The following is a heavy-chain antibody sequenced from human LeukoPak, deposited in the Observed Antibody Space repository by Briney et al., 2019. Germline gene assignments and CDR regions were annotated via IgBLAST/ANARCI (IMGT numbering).Heavy chain of an antibody. J-gene: IGHJ3*02. CDR1: GFTFSSYW. D-gene: IGHD3-3*01. CDR2: INSAGSST. Sequence: GGSLRLSCAASGFTFSSYWMHWVRQAPGKGLVWVSRINSAGSSTNYADSGKGRFTISRDNAKNTLYLQMSSLRAEDTAVYYCARAMSGPATFDIWGQGTMVTVSS. CDR3: ARAMSGPATFDI. V-gene: IGHV3-74*01.